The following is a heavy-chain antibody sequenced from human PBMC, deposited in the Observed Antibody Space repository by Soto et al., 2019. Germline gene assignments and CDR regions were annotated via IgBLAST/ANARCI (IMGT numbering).Heavy chain of an antibody. CDR1: GDTFSFYT. CDR2: VYPILSMS. CDR3: ATTYGSGYRAFDY. D-gene: IGHD3-10*01. Sequence: QVQLVQSGAELKKPGSSVKVSCKASGDTFSFYTINWVRQAPGLGLEWMGRVYPILSMSNYAQKIQGRVTMTANKSTTTAYMGLPSLRSEDTAFYYCATTYGSGYRAFDYWAQGALVTVSS. V-gene: IGHV1-69*02. J-gene: IGHJ4*02.